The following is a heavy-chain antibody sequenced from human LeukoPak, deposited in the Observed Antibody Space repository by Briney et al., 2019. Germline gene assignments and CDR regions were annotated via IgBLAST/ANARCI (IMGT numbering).Heavy chain of an antibody. V-gene: IGHV4-30-4*08. CDR1: GGAIRSGDYY. Sequence: SETLSLTCTVSGGAIRSGDYYWSWIRRPPGGGPEWIGYISYSGNTYYNPSLKSRVTISLDTSKSQFSLKLSSVTAADTAVYLCASTNCSSSNCFGAKWFDPWGQGTLVTVSS. CDR2: ISYSGNT. J-gene: IGHJ5*02. D-gene: IGHD2-2*01. CDR3: ASTNCSSSNCFGAKWFDP.